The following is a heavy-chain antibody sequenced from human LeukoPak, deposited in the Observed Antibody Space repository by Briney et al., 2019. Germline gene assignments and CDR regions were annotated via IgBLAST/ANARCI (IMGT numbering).Heavy chain of an antibody. J-gene: IGHJ3*02. CDR2: IYYSGST. CDR1: GGSISSYY. D-gene: IGHD2-15*01. Sequence: SETLSLTCTVSGGSISSYYWSWIRQHPGKGLEWIGYIYYSGSTYYNPSLESRVTISVDTAKNQFSLKLSSVTAADTAAYCCARVPLYCSGGSCQSDAFDIWGQGTMVTVSS. CDR3: ARVPLYCSGGSCQSDAFDI. V-gene: IGHV4-59*06.